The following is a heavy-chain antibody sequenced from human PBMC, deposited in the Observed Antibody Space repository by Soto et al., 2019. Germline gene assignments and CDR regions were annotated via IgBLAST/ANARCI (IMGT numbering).Heavy chain of an antibody. CDR3: ARGHIPVYGPVPDYFDS. D-gene: IGHD2-21*01. CDR1: GGSLRGSY. V-gene: IGHV4-34*02. J-gene: IGHJ4*02. Sequence: QVHLQQWGAGLLKPSETLSLTCGVHGGSLRGSYWSWIRQPPGKALESLGKVTHSGSTTFNPSPESRDSVSVDASDNQFSEKLTSVTAADTAVYYCARGHIPVYGPVPDYFDSWGQGTLVTVSS. CDR2: VTHSGST.